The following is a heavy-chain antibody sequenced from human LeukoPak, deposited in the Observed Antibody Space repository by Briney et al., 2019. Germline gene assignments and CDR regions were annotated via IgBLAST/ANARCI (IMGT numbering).Heavy chain of an antibody. CDR1: GGSISSGGYY. J-gene: IGHJ4*02. CDR2: INHSGST. Sequence: PSETLSLTCAVSGGSISSGGYYWSWIRQPPGKGLEWIGEINHSGSTNYNPSLKSRVTISVDTSKNQFSLKLSSVTAADTAVYYWARGGGPLFDYGAQGTLVPVSS. V-gene: IGHV4-34*01. CDR3: ARGGGPLFDY. D-gene: IGHD3-10*01.